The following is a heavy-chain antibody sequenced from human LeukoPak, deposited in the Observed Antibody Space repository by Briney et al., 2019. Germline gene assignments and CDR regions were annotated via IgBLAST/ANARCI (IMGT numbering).Heavy chain of an antibody. CDR2: FDPEDGET. V-gene: IGHV1-24*01. Sequence: ASVKVSCKVSGYTLTELSMHWVRQAPGKGLEWMGGFDPEDGETIYAQKFQGRVTMTRDMSTSTVYMELSSLRSEDTAVYYCARTRSSSSSWYGQFDYWGQGTLVTVSS. CDR3: ARTRSSSSSWYGQFDY. CDR1: GYTLTELS. D-gene: IGHD6-13*01. J-gene: IGHJ4*02.